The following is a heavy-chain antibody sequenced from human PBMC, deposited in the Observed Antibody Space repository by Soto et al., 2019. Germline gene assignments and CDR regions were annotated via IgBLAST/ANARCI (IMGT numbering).Heavy chain of an antibody. CDR2: IYYIGTT. CDR1: DGSVNTGNYY. Sequence: QVQLQESGPGLVKPSETLSLTCSVSDGSVNTGNYYWSWIRQPPGKGLEWIGHIYYIGTTNYNPSLKSRGTISVDTSKNQCSRKVTSVTAADTAVYFCAREEKQLSRYGGDFDYWGQGILVTVSS. D-gene: IGHD3-16*01. CDR3: AREEKQLSRYGGDFDY. V-gene: IGHV4-61*01. J-gene: IGHJ4*02.